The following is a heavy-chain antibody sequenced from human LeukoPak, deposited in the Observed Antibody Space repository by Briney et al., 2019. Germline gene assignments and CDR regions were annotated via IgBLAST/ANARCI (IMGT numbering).Heavy chain of an antibody. D-gene: IGHD3/OR15-3a*01. Sequence: GGSLRLSCAASTFTFITNYMRWVRQAPGKGREWVSVIYSDGSTYYADSVKGRFTISRDNSKNTLYLQMNSLRAEDTAVYYCAIQTGSGLFILPGGQGTLVTVSS. V-gene: IGHV3-66*04. J-gene: IGHJ4*02. CDR3: AIQTGSGLFILP. CDR2: IYSDGST. CDR1: TFTFITNY.